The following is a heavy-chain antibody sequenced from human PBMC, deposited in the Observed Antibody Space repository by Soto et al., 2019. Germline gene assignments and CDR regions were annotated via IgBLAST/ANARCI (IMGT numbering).Heavy chain of an antibody. D-gene: IGHD2-15*01. J-gene: IGHJ4*02. CDR3: ARRYCSGGCYFDY. CDR1: GGSISSGDYY. Sequence: PSETLSLTCTVSGGSISSGDYYWSWIRQPPGKGLEWIGYIYYSGSIYYNPSLKSRVTISVDTSKNQFSLKLSSVTAADTAVYYCARRYCSGGCYFDYWGQGTLVTVS. CDR2: IYYSGSI. V-gene: IGHV4-30-4*01.